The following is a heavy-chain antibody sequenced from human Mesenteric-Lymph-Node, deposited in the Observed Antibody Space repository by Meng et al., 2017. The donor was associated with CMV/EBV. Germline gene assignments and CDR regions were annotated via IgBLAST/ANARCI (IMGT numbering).Heavy chain of an antibody. Sequence: SETLSLTCTVSGGSISSYYWSWIRQPPGKGLEWIGYIYYSGSTNYNSSLKSRVTMSVDTSKNQFSLNLSSVTAADTAVYYCARGWFLRGWFDPWGQGTQVTVSS. CDR1: GGSISSYY. V-gene: IGHV4-59*01. D-gene: IGHD3-22*01. CDR2: IYYSGST. J-gene: IGHJ5*02. CDR3: ARGWFLRGWFDP.